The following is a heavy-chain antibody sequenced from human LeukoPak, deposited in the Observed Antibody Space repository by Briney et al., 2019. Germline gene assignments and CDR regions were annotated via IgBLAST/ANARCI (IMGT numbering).Heavy chain of an antibody. V-gene: IGHV4-34*01. CDR2: INHSGST. Sequence: ASETLSLTCAVYGGSFSGYYRSWIRQPPGKGLEWMGEINHSGSTNYNPSLKSRVTLSVDPSKNQFSLKLRSVTAADTAVYYCARGLSVYYYGSGSYYYWGQGTLVTVSS. D-gene: IGHD3-10*01. CDR3: ARGLSVYYYGSGSYYY. J-gene: IGHJ4*02. CDR1: GGSFSGYY.